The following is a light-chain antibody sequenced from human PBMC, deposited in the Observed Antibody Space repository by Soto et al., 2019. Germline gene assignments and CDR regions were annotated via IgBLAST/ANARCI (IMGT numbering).Light chain of an antibody. Sequence: DIQMTQSPSSLSASVGDRVTITCRASQGISNFLAWHQQKPGKVPKLLIYAASTLQSGVPSRFSGSGSGTDFTLTITSLHPEDVATYYCQKYNSAPWTFGQGNKVEIK. V-gene: IGKV1-27*01. CDR3: QKYNSAPWT. J-gene: IGKJ1*01. CDR2: AAS. CDR1: QGISNF.